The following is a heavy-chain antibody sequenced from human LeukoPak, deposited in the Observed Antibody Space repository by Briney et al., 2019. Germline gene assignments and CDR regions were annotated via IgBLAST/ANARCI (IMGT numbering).Heavy chain of an antibody. Sequence: GGSLRLSCAAPGFTFSSYSMNWVRQAPGKGLEWVSSISSSSSYIYYADSVKGRFTISRDNAKNSLYLQMNSLRAEATAVYYWARGGGNYDFWTGSHDAFDIWGQGTMVTVSS. CDR3: ARGGGNYDFWTGSHDAFDI. J-gene: IGHJ3*02. V-gene: IGHV3-21*01. CDR2: ISSSSSYI. D-gene: IGHD3-3*01. CDR1: GFTFSSYS.